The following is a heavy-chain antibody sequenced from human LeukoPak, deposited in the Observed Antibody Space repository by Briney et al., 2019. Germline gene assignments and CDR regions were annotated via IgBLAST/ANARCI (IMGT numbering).Heavy chain of an antibody. J-gene: IGHJ4*02. Sequence: SETLSLTCTVSGGSISSYYWSWIRQPPGKGLEWIGYIYYSGSTNYNPSLKSRVTISVDTSKNQFSLKLSSVTAADTAVYYCARLYDYGDDYGVYWGQGTLVTVSS. V-gene: IGHV4-59*08. CDR3: ARLYDYGDDYGVY. CDR1: GGSISSYY. D-gene: IGHD4-17*01. CDR2: IYYSGST.